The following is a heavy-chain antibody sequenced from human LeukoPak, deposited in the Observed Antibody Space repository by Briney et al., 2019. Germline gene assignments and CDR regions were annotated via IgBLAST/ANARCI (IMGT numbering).Heavy chain of an antibody. CDR1: GGTFGSYA. CDR3: ASHCDSASCPFDS. V-gene: IGHV1-69*04. D-gene: IGHD2-2*01. Sequence: SVKVSCKASGGTFGSYAISWVRQAPGQGLEWMGRIIPILGTTNNAQRFQGRVTITADKSTGTAYLELSSLRSEDTAVYYCASHCDSASCPFDSWGRGALVTVSS. J-gene: IGHJ4*02. CDR2: IIPILGTT.